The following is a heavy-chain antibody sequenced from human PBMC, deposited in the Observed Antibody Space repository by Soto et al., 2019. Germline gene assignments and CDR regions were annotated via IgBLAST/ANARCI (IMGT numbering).Heavy chain of an antibody. V-gene: IGHV3-7*01. D-gene: IGHD2-21*02. J-gene: IGHJ4*02. CDR3: ARGAYCGADCHFQFAS. CDR1: GFPFNKYW. CDR2: LKQDGSKA. Sequence: GGSLRLSCLVSGFPFNKYWMSWVRQAPGNGLGWVANLKQDGSKANYVDSVEGRLTISRDNAKKSLYLQMNSLRAEDTALYYCARGAYCGADCHFQFASWGQGTLVTVSS.